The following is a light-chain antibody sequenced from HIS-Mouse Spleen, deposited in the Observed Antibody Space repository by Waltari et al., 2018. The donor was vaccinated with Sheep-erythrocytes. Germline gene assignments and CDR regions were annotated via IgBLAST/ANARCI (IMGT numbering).Light chain of an antibody. J-gene: IGLJ3*02. CDR1: SSDFGSYTL. Sequence: QSALTQPASVSGSPGQSITISCPGTSSDFGSYTLVSWYQQHPGKAPKLMIYEGSKRPSGVSNRFSGSKSGNTASLTISGLRAEDEADYYCCSYAGSSTPWVFGGGTKLTVL. CDR2: EGS. CDR3: CSYAGSSTPWV. V-gene: IGLV2-23*01.